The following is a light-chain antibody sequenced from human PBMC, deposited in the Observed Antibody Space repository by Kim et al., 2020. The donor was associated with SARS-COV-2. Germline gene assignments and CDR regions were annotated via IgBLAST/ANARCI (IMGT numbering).Light chain of an antibody. CDR1: KVGDKY. CDR3: QAWDSNTGV. CDR2: QDI. Sequence: VSPEQTASITCAGDKVGDKYACWYQQKPGQSPVLVIYQDIKRPSGIPERFSGSNSGNTATLTISGTQAMDEADYYCQAWDSNTGVFGGGTQLTVL. J-gene: IGLJ2*01. V-gene: IGLV3-1*01.